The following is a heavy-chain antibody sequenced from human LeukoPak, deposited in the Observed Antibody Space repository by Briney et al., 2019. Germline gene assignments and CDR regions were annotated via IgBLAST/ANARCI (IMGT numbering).Heavy chain of an antibody. CDR3: ARGRRGYCSSTSCATFDP. CDR2: INPNSGGT. J-gene: IGHJ5*02. CDR1: GYTFTGYY. D-gene: IGHD2-2*01. Sequence: ASVKVSCKASGYTFTGYYMHWVRQAPGRGLEWMGWINPNSGGTNYAQKFQGRVTMTRDTSISTAYMELSRLRSDDTAVYYCARGRRGYCSSTSCATFDPWGQGTLVTVSS. V-gene: IGHV1-2*02.